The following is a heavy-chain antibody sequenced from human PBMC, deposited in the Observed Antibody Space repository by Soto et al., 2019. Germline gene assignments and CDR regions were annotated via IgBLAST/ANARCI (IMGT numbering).Heavy chain of an antibody. Sequence: ASVKVSCKVSGYTLTELSMHWVRQAPGKGLEWMGGFDPEDGETIYAQKFQGRVTMTEDTSTDTAYMELSSLRSEDTAVYYCATKGDYYDSSGYYHYWGQGTLVTVSS. CDR3: ATKGDYYDSSGYYHY. CDR1: GYTLTELS. J-gene: IGHJ4*02. V-gene: IGHV1-24*01. D-gene: IGHD3-22*01. CDR2: FDPEDGET.